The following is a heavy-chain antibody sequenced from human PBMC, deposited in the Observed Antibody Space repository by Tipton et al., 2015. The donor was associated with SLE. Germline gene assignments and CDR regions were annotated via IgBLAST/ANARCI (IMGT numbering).Heavy chain of an antibody. CDR3: ARSSNWGSRWYFDL. CDR2: IYHDGRT. CDR1: GNVISRGYF. J-gene: IGHJ2*01. V-gene: IGHV4-38-2*01. Sequence: TLSLTCGVSGNVISRGYFWGWIRQSPGKGLEWIGSIYHDGRTYYNPSLKSRVTISLDMPTNQFSLNLTSVTAADTGVYFCARSSNWGSRWYFDLWGRGTLVTVSS. D-gene: IGHD3-16*01.